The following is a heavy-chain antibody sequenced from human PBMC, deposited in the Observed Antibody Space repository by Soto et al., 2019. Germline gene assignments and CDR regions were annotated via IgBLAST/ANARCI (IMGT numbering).Heavy chain of an antibody. J-gene: IGHJ6*03. D-gene: IGHD2-15*01. Sequence: GGSLSLSCAASGFTFSGSAMHWVRQASGKGLEWVGRIRSKTRNYATAYAASVKGRFTISRDDSKNTAYLQMNSLKTEDTAVYYCTTICLGGCSGGSPPSLLYSYMDVWGKGTTVTVSS. CDR2: IRSKTRNYAT. V-gene: IGHV3-73*01. CDR1: GFTFSGSA. CDR3: TTICLGGCSGGSPPSLLYSYMDV.